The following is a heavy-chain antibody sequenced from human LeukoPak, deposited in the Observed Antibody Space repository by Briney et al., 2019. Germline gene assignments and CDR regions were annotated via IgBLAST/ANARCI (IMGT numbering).Heavy chain of an antibody. J-gene: IGHJ4*02. V-gene: IGHV3-48*01. Sequence: GSLRLFFAASGFTFSNYNIFLARQAPGEGLGWVSYITSSSNTVHYADSVKGRFTLSRDNAKSSLYLQMNSLRAEDTAIYYCARLLSGWYLADYWGQGTLVTVSS. CDR1: GFTFSNYN. D-gene: IGHD6-19*01. CDR2: ITSSSNTV. CDR3: ARLLSGWYLADY.